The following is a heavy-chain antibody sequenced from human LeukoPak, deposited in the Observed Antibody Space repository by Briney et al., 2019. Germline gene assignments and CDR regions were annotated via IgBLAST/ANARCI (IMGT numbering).Heavy chain of an antibody. D-gene: IGHD1-1*01. CDR3: AKANWVSNADAVW. Sequence: GGSLRLSCAASGFTFSTYAMSWVRQAPGKGLEWVSTISGSGGSTFYADSVKGRFTLSRDDSRNTVYLQLNNLRVEDTAIYYCAKANWVSNADAVWWGQGTQVTVSS. CDR1: GFTFSTYA. J-gene: IGHJ4*02. V-gene: IGHV3-23*01. CDR2: ISGSGGST.